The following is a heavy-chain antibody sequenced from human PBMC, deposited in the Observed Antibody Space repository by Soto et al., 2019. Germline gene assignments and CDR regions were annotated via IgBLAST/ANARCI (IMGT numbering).Heavy chain of an antibody. D-gene: IGHD6-13*01. J-gene: IGHJ5*02. Sequence: PSETLSLTCPVSGGYIRSGCYYWSRIRQHPGKGLEWIGYIYYSGSTYYNPSLKSRVTISVDTSKNQFSLKLSSVTAADTAVYYCARVIVGYSSSWHTSYNWFDPWGQGTLVTVSS. CDR3: ARVIVGYSSSWHTSYNWFDP. CDR1: GGYIRSGCYY. CDR2: IYYSGST. V-gene: IGHV4-31*03.